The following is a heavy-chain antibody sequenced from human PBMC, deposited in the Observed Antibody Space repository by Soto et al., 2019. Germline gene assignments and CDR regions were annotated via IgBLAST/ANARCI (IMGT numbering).Heavy chain of an antibody. CDR3: VGGQYYFDY. Sequence: QVQLVESGGGVVQPGRSLRLSCAASGFPFTSYGMHWVREGPDKGLEWVAIISYDGSDKYYADSVKGRFTISRDNSKNPLYLQMNSLRPEDKALYYCVGGQYYFDYRGQGTLVLVSS. D-gene: IGHD3-10*01. V-gene: IGHV3-30*03. CDR1: GFPFTSYG. J-gene: IGHJ4*02. CDR2: ISYDGSDK.